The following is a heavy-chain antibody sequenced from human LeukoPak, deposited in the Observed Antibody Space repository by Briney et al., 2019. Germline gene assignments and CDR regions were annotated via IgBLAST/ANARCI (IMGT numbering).Heavy chain of an antibody. CDR2: ISYDGSNK. CDR1: GFTFSSYA. J-gene: IGHJ4*02. CDR3: ARVAAAITPVDY. D-gene: IGHD2-2*02. Sequence: PGGSLRLSCAASGFTFSSYAMHWVRQAPGKGLEWVAVISYDGSNKYYADSVKGRLTISRDNSKNTLYLQMNSLRAEDTAVYYCARVAAAITPVDYWGQGTLVTVSS. V-gene: IGHV3-30-3*01.